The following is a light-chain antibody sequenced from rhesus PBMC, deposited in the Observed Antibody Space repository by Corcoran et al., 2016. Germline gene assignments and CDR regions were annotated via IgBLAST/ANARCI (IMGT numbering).Light chain of an antibody. CDR1: QSISSW. Sequence: DIQMTQSPSSLSASVGDTVTITCRASQSISSWLAWYQQKPGKDPKLLIYTVSCLQSGVPSRFSGSGSGIDVTLTISSLQSEDFATYSCQQYDSSPYSVGQGTKVEIK. CDR2: TVS. V-gene: IGKV1-22*01. J-gene: IGKJ2*01. CDR3: QQYDSSPYS.